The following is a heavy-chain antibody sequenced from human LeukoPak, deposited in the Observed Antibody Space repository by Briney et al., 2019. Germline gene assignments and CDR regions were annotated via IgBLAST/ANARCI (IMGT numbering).Heavy chain of an antibody. Sequence: QPGGSLRLSCAASGFIFSDSAIHWVRQASGKGLEWVGRVRSKARTYATEYAASVKGRFTISRDDSKNTAYLQMNSLKTEDTAVYYCARRSDYLYGMDVWGQGTTVTVSS. D-gene: IGHD1-26*01. CDR3: ARRSDYLYGMDV. J-gene: IGHJ6*02. CDR1: GFIFSDSA. CDR2: VRSKARTYAT. V-gene: IGHV3-73*01.